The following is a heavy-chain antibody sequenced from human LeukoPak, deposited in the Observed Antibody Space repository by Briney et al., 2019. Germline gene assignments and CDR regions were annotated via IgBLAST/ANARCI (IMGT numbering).Heavy chain of an antibody. Sequence: GGSLRLSCAASGFTFSSYAMSWVRQAPGKGLEWVSAISGSGGSTYYADSVKGRFTISRDNSKNTLYLQMNSLRAEDTAVYYCATQGVAIVVVVAATREFGYWGQGTLVTVSS. V-gene: IGHV3-23*01. CDR2: ISGSGGST. D-gene: IGHD2-15*01. J-gene: IGHJ4*02. CDR3: ATQGVAIVVVVAATREFGY. CDR1: GFTFSSYA.